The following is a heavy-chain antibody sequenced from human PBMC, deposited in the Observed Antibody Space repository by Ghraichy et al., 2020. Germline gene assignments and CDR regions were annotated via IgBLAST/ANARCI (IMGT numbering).Heavy chain of an antibody. CDR2: INHSGST. J-gene: IGHJ6*03. CDR1: GGSFSGYY. D-gene: IGHD2-15*01. Sequence: SCAVYGGSFSGYYWSWIRQPPGKGLEWIGEINHSGSTNYNPSLKSRVTISVDTSKNQFSLKLSSVTAADTAVYYCARELWSGGSYYYYYMDVWGKGTTVTVSS. CDR3: ARELWSGGSYYYYYMDV. V-gene: IGHV4-34*01.